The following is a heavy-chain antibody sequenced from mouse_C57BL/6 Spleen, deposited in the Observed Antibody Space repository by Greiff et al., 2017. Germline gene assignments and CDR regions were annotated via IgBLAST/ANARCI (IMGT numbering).Heavy chain of an antibody. D-gene: IGHD6-5*01. CDR3: AIRWLLGEAYAWFAY. Sequence: QVQLQQSGAELVKPGASVKVSCKASGYTFTSYWMHWVKQRPGQGLEWIGRIHPSDSDTNYNQKFKGKATLTVDKYSSTAYMQLSSLTSEDSAVYYCAIRWLLGEAYAWFAYWGQGTLVTVSA. CDR1: GYTFTSYW. CDR2: IHPSDSDT. V-gene: IGHV1-74*01. J-gene: IGHJ3*01.